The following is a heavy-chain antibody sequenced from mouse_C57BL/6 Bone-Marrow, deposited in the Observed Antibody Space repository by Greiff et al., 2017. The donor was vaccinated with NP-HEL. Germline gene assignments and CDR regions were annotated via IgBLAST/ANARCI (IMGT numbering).Heavy chain of an antibody. D-gene: IGHD1-1*02. J-gene: IGHJ3*01. CDR1: GFTFSSYA. V-gene: IGHV5-4*01. CDR3: ARDRGGPFAY. CDR2: ISDGGSYT. Sequence: VQLKESGGGLVKPGGSPKLSCAASGFTFSSYAMSWVRQTPEKRLEWVATISDGGSYTYYPDNVKGRFTISRDNAKNNLYLQMSHLKSEDTAMYYCARDRGGPFAYWGQGTLVTVSA.